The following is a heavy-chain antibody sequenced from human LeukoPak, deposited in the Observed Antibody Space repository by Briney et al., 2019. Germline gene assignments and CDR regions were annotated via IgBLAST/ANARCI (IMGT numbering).Heavy chain of an antibody. Sequence: SETLSLTCTVSGGSISSYYWSWIRQPAGKGLEWIGRIYTSGSTNYNPSLKSRVTMSVDTSKNQLSLKLSSVTAADTAVYYCARSNKKDYYDSSSFDYWGQGTLVTVSS. V-gene: IGHV4-4*07. CDR3: ARSNKKDYYDSSSFDY. CDR2: IYTSGST. D-gene: IGHD3-22*01. J-gene: IGHJ4*02. CDR1: GGSISSYY.